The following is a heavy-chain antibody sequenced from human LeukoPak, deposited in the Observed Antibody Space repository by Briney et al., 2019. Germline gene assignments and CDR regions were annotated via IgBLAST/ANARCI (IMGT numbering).Heavy chain of an antibody. Sequence: GGSLRLSCEASGFTFRSYGMHWVRQAPGKGLECVAFIGFDGSRKYYADSVKGRFSISRDNSKNTLYLHMDSLRAEDTAVYYRARWDGDQSGYDCWGQGTLVTVSS. J-gene: IGHJ4*02. D-gene: IGHD5-12*01. V-gene: IGHV3-30*19. CDR2: IGFDGSRK. CDR1: GFTFRSYG. CDR3: ARWDGDQSGYDC.